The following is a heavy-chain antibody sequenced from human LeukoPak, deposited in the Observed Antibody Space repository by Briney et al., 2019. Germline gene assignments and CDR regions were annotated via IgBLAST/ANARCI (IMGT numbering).Heavy chain of an antibody. CDR1: GFTFSSYS. Sequence: GGSLRLSCAASGFTFSSYSMNWVRQAPGKGLEWVSYISSSSSTIYYADPVKGRFTISRDNAKTSLYLQMNSLRDEDTAVYYCARGLPPGSSSFYDWGQGTLVTVSS. J-gene: IGHJ4*02. CDR3: ARGLPPGSSSFYD. V-gene: IGHV3-48*02. D-gene: IGHD6-6*01. CDR2: ISSSSSTI.